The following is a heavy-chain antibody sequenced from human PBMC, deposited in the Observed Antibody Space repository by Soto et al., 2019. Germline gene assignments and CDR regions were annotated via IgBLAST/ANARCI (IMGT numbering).Heavy chain of an antibody. D-gene: IGHD3-10*01. J-gene: IGHJ4*01. V-gene: IGHV4-59*01. CDR3: ARRRSGTDY. CDR2: IHNSGST. Sequence: PSETLSLTCSVSGGSISDYYWNWIRQPPGKGLEWIGYIHNSGSTSYNPSLQSRVTISADVSKNQFSLDLRSVTAADTAVYYCARRRSGTDYWGHGTLVTVSS. CDR1: GGSISDYY.